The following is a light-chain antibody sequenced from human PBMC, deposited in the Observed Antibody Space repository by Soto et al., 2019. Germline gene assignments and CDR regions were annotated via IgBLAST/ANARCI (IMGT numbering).Light chain of an antibody. CDR3: QQYHNWPPLT. V-gene: IGKV3-15*01. Sequence: EIVMTQSPATLSVSPGERATLSCRASQSVSSNLAWYQQKPGPAPRLLIYGASTRATGIPARFSGSGSGTEFTLTISSLQSEDFAVYYCQQYHNWPPLTFGGGTKVEIK. CDR2: GAS. CDR1: QSVSSN. J-gene: IGKJ4*01.